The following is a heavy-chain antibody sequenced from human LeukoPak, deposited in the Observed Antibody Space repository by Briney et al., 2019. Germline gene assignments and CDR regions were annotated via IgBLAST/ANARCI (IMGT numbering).Heavy chain of an antibody. D-gene: IGHD6-19*01. CDR2: ISWDGGST. CDR3: AKGAGGSGWYLVDY. J-gene: IGHJ4*02. Sequence: GGSLRLSCAASGFTFDDYTMHWVRQAPGKGLEWVSLISWDGGSTYYADSVKGRFTVSRDNSKNSLYLQMNSLRTEDTALYYCAKGAGGSGWYLVDYWGQGTLVTVSS. CDR1: GFTFDDYT. V-gene: IGHV3-43*01.